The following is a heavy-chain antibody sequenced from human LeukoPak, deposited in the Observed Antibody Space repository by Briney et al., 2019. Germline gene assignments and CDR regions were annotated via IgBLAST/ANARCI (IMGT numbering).Heavy chain of an antibody. CDR3: ARVGRYSYGYGPAPGGYYFDY. D-gene: IGHD5-18*01. J-gene: IGHJ4*02. V-gene: IGHV5-51*01. Sequence: GASLKISCKGSGYIFTSYWIGWGRQLPGKGLELMGIIYPGDSDTRYSPSFQGQVTISADKSISTAYLQWSSLKASDTAMYYCARVGRYSYGYGPAPGGYYFDYWGQGTLVTVSS. CDR2: IYPGDSDT. CDR1: GYIFTSYW.